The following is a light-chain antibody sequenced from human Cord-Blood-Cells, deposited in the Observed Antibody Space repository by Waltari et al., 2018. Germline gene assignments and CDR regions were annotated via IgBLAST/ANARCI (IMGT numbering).Light chain of an antibody. CDR2: EGS. CDR1: SSDVGSYNL. CDR3: CSYAGSSTPYWV. J-gene: IGLJ3*02. Sequence: QSAPTQPASVSGSPGQSITISCTGTSSDVGSYNLVSWYQQHTGKAPKLMIYEGSKRPSGVSNGFSGSKSGNTASLTISGLQAEDEADYYCCSYAGSSTPYWVFGGGTKLTVL. V-gene: IGLV2-23*01.